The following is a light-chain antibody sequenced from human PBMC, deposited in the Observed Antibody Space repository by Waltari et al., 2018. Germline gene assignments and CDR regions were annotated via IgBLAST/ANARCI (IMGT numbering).Light chain of an antibody. CDR2: HAV. V-gene: IGKV3-11*01. CDR1: QNLNSY. CDR3: LQRSRWPT. J-gene: IGKJ1*01. Sequence: EIVLTQSPGTLSLSPGERATLSCRASQNLNSYLAWYQQKPGQPPRLLIYHAVNRATGIPARFSGSGSETDFTLTISSLEPEDFATYYCLQRSRWPTFGQGTKVEIK.